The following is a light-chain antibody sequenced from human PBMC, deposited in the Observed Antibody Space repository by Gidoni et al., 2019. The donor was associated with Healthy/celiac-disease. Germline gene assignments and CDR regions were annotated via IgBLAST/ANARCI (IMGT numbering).Light chain of an antibody. CDR1: QSSSSY. CDR3: QQSYSTPLYT. J-gene: IGKJ2*01. CDR2: AAS. V-gene: IGKV1-39*01. Sequence: DIQMTQSPSSLSASVGDRVTITCRASQSSSSYLNWYQQKPGKPPTLLIYAASSLQSGVPSRFSGSGSGTDFTLTISSLQPEDVATYYCQQSYSTPLYTFGQGTKLEIK.